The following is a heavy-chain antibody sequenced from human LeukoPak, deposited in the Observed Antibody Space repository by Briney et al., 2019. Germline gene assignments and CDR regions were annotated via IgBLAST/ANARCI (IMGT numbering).Heavy chain of an antibody. D-gene: IGHD6-13*01. Sequence: ASVKVSCKASGYTFTGYYMHWVRQAPGQGLEWMGRINPNSGGTNYAQKFQGRVTMTRDTSISTAYMDLSRLRSDDTAVYYCAREPGIAAADDAFDIWGQGTMVTVSS. J-gene: IGHJ3*02. V-gene: IGHV1-2*06. CDR2: INPNSGGT. CDR1: GYTFTGYY. CDR3: AREPGIAAADDAFDI.